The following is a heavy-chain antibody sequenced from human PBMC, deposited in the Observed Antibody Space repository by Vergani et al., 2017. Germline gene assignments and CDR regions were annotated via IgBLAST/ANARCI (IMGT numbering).Heavy chain of an antibody. Sequence: EVQLLQSEGAVVQPGGSLRLSCVASGFTFSSHAMSWVRQGHGQGLEWVSSIKNNGDSTHYADSVKGRFTISRDNSKNTLYLQMNSLRVEDTAVYYCGRGSDNYNWGQGTLVTVSP. V-gene: IGHV3-23*01. CDR1: GFTFSSHA. J-gene: IGHJ4*02. CDR2: IKNNGDST. CDR3: GRGSDNYN. D-gene: IGHD5-24*01.